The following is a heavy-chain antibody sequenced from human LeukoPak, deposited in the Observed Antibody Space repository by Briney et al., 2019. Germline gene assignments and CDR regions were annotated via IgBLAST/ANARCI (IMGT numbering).Heavy chain of an antibody. D-gene: IGHD6-13*01. V-gene: IGHV3-23*01. CDR3: AKDRPSAAGTIGPEYFQH. J-gene: IGHJ1*01. CDR2: ISGSGGST. Sequence: GALRLSCGASGFTFSSYAMSWVRQAPGKGLEWVSAISGSGGSTYYADSVKGRFTISRDNSKNTLYLQMNSLRAEDTAVYYCAKDRPSAAGTIGPEYFQHWGQGTLVTVSS. CDR1: GFTFSSYA.